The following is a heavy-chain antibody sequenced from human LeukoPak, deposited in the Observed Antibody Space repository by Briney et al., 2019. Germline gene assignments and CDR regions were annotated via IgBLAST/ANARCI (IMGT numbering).Heavy chain of an antibody. J-gene: IGHJ4*02. CDR2: INSFGSST. CDR3: AISFGVARLDY. V-gene: IGHV3-74*03. Sequence: GGSLRLSCAASGFTFSSYWMHWVRQAPGKGLTWVSRINSFGSSTTYADSVKGRFTISRDNATNTLYLQMNSLRAEDTAVYYCAISFGVARLDYWGQGTLVTVSS. CDR1: GFTFSSYW. D-gene: IGHD3-10*01.